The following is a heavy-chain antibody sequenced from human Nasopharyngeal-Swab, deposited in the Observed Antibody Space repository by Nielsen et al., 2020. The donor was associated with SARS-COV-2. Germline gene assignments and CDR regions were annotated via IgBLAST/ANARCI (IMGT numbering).Heavy chain of an antibody. V-gene: IGHV4-34*01. J-gene: IGHJ4*02. CDR1: GGSFSGYY. CDR3: ARHPYGITIFGVGLYYFDY. Sequence: SETLSLTCAVYGGSFSGYYWSWIRQPPGKGLEWIGEINHSGSTYYNPSLKSRVTIPVDPSKNQFSLKLSSVTAADTAVYYCARHPYGITIFGVGLYYFDYWGQGTLVTVSS. D-gene: IGHD3-3*01. CDR2: INHSGST.